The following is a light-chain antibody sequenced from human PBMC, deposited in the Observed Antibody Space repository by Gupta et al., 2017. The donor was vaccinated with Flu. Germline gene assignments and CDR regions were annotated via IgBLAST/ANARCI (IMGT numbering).Light chain of an antibody. CDR1: QNINTN. Sequence: EIVLTQSPATLSVSPGERATLSCRASQNINTNLAWYQQQPGQAPRLLIYAASTRATDIPARFSGSGSGTDFTLTISSLQSADFAVYYCQQYNNGPYNFGQGTKLEIK. CDR2: AAS. CDR3: QQYNNGPYN. V-gene: IGKV3-15*01. J-gene: IGKJ2*01.